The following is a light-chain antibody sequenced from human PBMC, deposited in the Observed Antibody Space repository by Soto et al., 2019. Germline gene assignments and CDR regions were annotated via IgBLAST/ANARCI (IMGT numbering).Light chain of an antibody. CDR3: QQYDDWPPTT. CDR2: GAS. CDR1: QSVGRN. V-gene: IGKV3-15*01. Sequence: EIVMTQSPATLSVSPGERATLSCRASQSVGRNLAWYQQKPGQAPRLLISGASTRPPGVPARFSGSGSGTEFILTISSLQSEDFAVYYCQQYDDWPPTTFGQGTKLEIK. J-gene: IGKJ2*01.